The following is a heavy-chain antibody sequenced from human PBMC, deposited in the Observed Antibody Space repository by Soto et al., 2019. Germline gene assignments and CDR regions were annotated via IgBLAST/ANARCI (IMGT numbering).Heavy chain of an antibody. CDR3: TRDPARRGFPDP. CDR2: IRSKAFGGTT. D-gene: IGHD3-16*01. Sequence: GGSLRLSCTASGFTFGDYTMNWFRQAPGKGLEWVGFIRSKAFGGTTEYAASVKGRFTISRDDSKSIAYLQMNSLKTEDTAVYYCTRDPARRGFPDPWGQGTLVTVSS. J-gene: IGHJ5*02. CDR1: GFTFGDYT. V-gene: IGHV3-49*03.